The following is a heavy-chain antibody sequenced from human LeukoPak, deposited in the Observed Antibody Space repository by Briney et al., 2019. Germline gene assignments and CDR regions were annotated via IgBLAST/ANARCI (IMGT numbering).Heavy chain of an antibody. CDR3: EKGYGDYYYYYGMDV. CDR2: ITWNSGGI. Sequence: GGSLRLSCAASGFTFDNYDMHWVRQAPGKGLEWVSGITWNSGGIGYADSVKGRFTISRDNAKNSLYLQMNSLRAEDTALYYCEKGYGDYYYYYGMDVWGLGTTVTVS. J-gene: IGHJ6*02. CDR1: GFTFDNYD. D-gene: IGHD4-17*01. V-gene: IGHV3-9*01.